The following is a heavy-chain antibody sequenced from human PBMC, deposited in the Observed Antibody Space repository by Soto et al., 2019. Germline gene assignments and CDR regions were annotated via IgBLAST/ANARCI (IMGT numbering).Heavy chain of an antibody. CDR3: ARASYYYESSGYYPDY. CDR2: INAGNGNA. J-gene: IGHJ4*02. CDR1: GYTFTSYA. V-gene: IGHV1-3*01. D-gene: IGHD3-22*01. Sequence: ASVKVSCKASGYTFTSYAIHWVRQAPGQRLEWMGWINAGNGNAKYSQKFQGRVTITRDTSASTAYVELSSLSSDDTAVYYCARASYYYESSGYYPDYWGQGTLVPVSS.